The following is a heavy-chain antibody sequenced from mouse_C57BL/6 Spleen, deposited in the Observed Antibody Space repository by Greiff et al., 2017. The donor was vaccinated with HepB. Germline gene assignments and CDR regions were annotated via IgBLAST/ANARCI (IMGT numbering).Heavy chain of an antibody. CDR3: ARHYGYDDYAMDY. CDR1: GYTFTSYW. D-gene: IGHD2-2*01. J-gene: IGHJ4*01. V-gene: IGHV1-52*01. Sequence: QVQLQQPGAELVRPGSSVKLSCKASGYTFTSYWMHWVKQMPIQGLEWIGNIDPSDSETHYNQKFKDKATLTVDKSSSTAYMQLSSLTSEDSAVYYCARHYGYDDYAMDYWGQGTSVTVSS. CDR2: IDPSDSET.